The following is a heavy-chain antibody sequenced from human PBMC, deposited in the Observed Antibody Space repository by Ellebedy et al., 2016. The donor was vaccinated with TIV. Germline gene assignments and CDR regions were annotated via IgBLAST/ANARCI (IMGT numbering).Heavy chain of an antibody. J-gene: IGHJ4*02. Sequence: GESLKISCAASEFTFSTYAMHWVRQAPGKGLEWVAFISYDGSNRYYADAVKGRFTISRNNSKNTLSMQINSLRAEDTAVYYCARRAANWGFFDYWGQGTLVTVSS. CDR2: ISYDGSNR. D-gene: IGHD7-27*01. CDR1: EFTFSTYA. CDR3: ARRAANWGFFDY. V-gene: IGHV3-30*03.